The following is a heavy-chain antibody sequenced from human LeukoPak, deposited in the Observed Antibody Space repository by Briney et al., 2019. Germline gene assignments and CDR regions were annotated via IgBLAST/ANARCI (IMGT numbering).Heavy chain of an antibody. D-gene: IGHD2-2*01. Sequence: ASVKVSCKVSGYTLTELSMHWVRQAPGKGLEWMGGFDPEDGETIYAQKFQGRVTMTEDTSTDTAYMELSSLRSEDTAVYYCATAPSSTRRHYFYYMDVWGKGTTVTVSS. CDR3: ATAPSSTRRHYFYYMDV. CDR2: FDPEDGET. CDR1: GYTLTELS. V-gene: IGHV1-24*01. J-gene: IGHJ6*03.